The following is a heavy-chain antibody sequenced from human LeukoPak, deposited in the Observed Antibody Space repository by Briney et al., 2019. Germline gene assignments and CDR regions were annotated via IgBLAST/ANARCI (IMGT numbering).Heavy chain of an antibody. CDR1: GFTVSSNY. CDR2: ISDDGYST. J-gene: IGHJ4*02. D-gene: IGHD3-10*01. CDR3: AKSGVTPFDY. V-gene: IGHV3-23*01. Sequence: GGSLRLSCAASGFTVSSNYMSWVRQAPGKGLEWVSGISDDGYSTYYADSVKGRFTISRDNSKNTLYLQMNSLRAEDTAVYYCAKSGVTPFDYWGQGTLVTVSS.